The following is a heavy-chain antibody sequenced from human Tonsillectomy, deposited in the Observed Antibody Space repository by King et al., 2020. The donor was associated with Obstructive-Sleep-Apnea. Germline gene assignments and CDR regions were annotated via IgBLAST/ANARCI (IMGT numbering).Heavy chain of an antibody. CDR1: GFTFSSYS. Sequence: VQLVESGGGLVKPGGSLRLSCAASGFTFSSYSMNWVRQAPGKGLEWVSSISSSSSYIYYADLVKGRFTISRDNAKNSLYLQMNSLRAEDTAVYYCARDRSSGGYGMDVWGQGTTVTVSS. CDR3: ARDRSSGGYGMDV. J-gene: IGHJ6*02. D-gene: IGHD6-19*01. CDR2: ISSSSSYI. V-gene: IGHV3-21*01.